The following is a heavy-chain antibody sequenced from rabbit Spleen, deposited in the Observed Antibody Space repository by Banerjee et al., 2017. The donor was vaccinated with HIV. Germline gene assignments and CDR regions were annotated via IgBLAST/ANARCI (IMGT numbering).Heavy chain of an antibody. D-gene: IGHD8-1*01. Sequence: QEQLEESGGGLVKPEGSLTLTCKASGFSLNDNYVMRWVRQAPGKGLEWIASIYSTNGKIYYATWAKGRFTISKASSAAVTLQMTSLTAADTATYFCARDGAGGSYFALWGPGPLVTVS. CDR3: ARDGAGGSYFAL. J-gene: IGHJ4*01. V-gene: IGHV1S45*01. CDR1: GFSLNDNYV. CDR2: IYSTNGKI.